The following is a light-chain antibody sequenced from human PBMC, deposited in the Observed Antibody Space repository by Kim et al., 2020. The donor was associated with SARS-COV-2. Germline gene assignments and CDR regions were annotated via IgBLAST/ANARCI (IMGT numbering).Light chain of an antibody. CDR2: KAS. V-gene: IGKV1-5*03. Sequence: SSVGDRVTITCRASQSISSWLAWYQQKPGKAPKLLIYKASSLESWVPSRFSGSGSGTEFTLTISSLQPDDFATYYCQQYNSYPWTFGQGTKVDIK. J-gene: IGKJ1*01. CDR3: QQYNSYPWT. CDR1: QSISSW.